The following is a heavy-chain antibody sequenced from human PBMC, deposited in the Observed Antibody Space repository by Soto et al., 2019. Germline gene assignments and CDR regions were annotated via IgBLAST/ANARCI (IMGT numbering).Heavy chain of an antibody. Sequence: QVQLVQSGAEVKKPGSSVKVSCKASGGTFSSYAISWVRQAPGQGLEWMGGIIPIFGTANYAQKFQGRVTINADESTSTDYMELSSLRSEDTAVYYCAREGTGGNSYYYYGMDVWGQGTTVTVSS. J-gene: IGHJ6*02. CDR1: GGTFSSYA. D-gene: IGHD2-21*02. CDR3: AREGTGGNSYYYYGMDV. CDR2: IIPIFGTA. V-gene: IGHV1-69*01.